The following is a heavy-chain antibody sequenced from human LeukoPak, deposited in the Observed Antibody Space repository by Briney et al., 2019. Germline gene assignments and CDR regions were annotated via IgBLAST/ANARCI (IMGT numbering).Heavy chain of an antibody. CDR1: EFTFSDYW. CDR2: IKEDGSEK. Sequence: GGSLRLSCAASEFTFSDYWMSWVRQAPGKGPEWVANIKEDGSEKQYVDSVKARFTVSRDNAKNSLFLQMNSLRLEDTAVYYCATYKNWVAGDVWGQGTTVSVSS. V-gene: IGHV3-7*01. D-gene: IGHD7-27*01. J-gene: IGHJ6*02. CDR3: ATYKNWVAGDV.